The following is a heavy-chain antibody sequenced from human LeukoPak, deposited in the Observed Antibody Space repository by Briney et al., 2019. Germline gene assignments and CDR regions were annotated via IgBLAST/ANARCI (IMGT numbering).Heavy chain of an antibody. Sequence: SETLSLTCTVSGGSISSYYWSWIRQPPGKGLEWIGYIYYSGSTSYNPSLKSRVTISVDTSKKQISLKLRSVTAADTAVYYCARDRNYYDSSLGYWGQGTLVTVSS. J-gene: IGHJ4*02. V-gene: IGHV4-59*01. D-gene: IGHD3-22*01. CDR1: GGSISSYY. CDR2: IYYSGST. CDR3: ARDRNYYDSSLGY.